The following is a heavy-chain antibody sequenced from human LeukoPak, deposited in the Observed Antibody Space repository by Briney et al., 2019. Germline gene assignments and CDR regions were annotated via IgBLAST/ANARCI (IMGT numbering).Heavy chain of an antibody. D-gene: IGHD6-19*01. Sequence: ASVKVSCQASGYTFTGYYMHWVRQAPGQGLEWMGWINPNSGGTDYVQKFQGRVTMTRDTSISTAYMELSTLRSDDTAVYYCATTPEQWLPTFHYWGQGTLVTVSS. CDR1: GYTFTGYY. CDR2: INPNSGGT. CDR3: ATTPEQWLPTFHY. V-gene: IGHV1-2*02. J-gene: IGHJ4*02.